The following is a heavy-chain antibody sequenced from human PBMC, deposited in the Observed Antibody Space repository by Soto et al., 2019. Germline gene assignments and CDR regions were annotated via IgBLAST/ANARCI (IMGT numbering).Heavy chain of an antibody. D-gene: IGHD3-9*01. CDR2: IWYDGSNK. Sequence: GGSLRLSCAASGFTFSSYGMHWVRQAPGKGLEWVAVIWYDGSNKYYADSVKGRFTISRDNSKNTLYLQMNSLRAEDTAVYYCARDENGXLRYFDWLDPVGRYGMDVWGQGTTVTVSS. V-gene: IGHV3-33*01. CDR1: GFTFSSYG. CDR3: ARDENGXLRYFDWLDPVGRYGMDV. J-gene: IGHJ6*02.